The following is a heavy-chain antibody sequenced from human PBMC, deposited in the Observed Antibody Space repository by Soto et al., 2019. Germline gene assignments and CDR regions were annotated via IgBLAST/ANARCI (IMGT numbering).Heavy chain of an antibody. CDR1: GYTFTSYD. Sequence: QVQLVQSGAEVKKPGASVKVSCKASGYTFTSYDINWVRQATGQGLEWMGWMNPNSGNTGYAQKFQGRVTMTRNTSISTAYLELSSLRSEDTAVYYCARRIRVTHDEDAFDIWGQGTMVTVSS. D-gene: IGHD1-20*01. CDR2: MNPNSGNT. V-gene: IGHV1-8*01. CDR3: ARRIRVTHDEDAFDI. J-gene: IGHJ3*02.